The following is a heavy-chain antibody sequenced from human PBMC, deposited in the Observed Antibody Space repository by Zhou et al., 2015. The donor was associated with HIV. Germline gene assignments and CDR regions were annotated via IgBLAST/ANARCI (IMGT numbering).Heavy chain of an antibody. CDR1: GFNFLDYA. J-gene: IGHJ4*02. CDR3: VRYRSNYLDY. D-gene: IGHD6-19*01. V-gene: IGHV3-9*01. Sequence: EVRLVESGGNLVQPGRSLRLSCAASGFNFLDYAMHWVRHAPGKGLEWVSGISWNGAGQGYADSVKGRFTISRDNARNSLYLQMNSLITEDTAIYYCVRYRSNYLDYWGQGTLVTVSS. CDR2: ISWNGAGQ.